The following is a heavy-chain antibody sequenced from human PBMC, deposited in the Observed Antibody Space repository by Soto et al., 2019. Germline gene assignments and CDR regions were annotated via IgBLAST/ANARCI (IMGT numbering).Heavy chain of an antibody. D-gene: IGHD6-13*01. Sequence: PSDTLSLTCTFSGGSIATGDHYWSWVRQHPGKGLEWIGYIHYSGSAYYKPSLKSRATISVDTSQNQLSLTLGSVTDADSAVYYCARLGESSSWPYHYAFERWGKGTLVTV. CDR3: ARLGESSSWPYHYAFER. J-gene: IGHJ3*02. CDR1: GGSIATGDHY. CDR2: IHYSGSA. V-gene: IGHV4-31*03.